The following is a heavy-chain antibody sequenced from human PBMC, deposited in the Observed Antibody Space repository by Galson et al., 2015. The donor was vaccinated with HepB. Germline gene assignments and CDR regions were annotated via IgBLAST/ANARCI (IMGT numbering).Heavy chain of an antibody. CDR1: GFTFSSYA. D-gene: IGHD3-22*01. V-gene: IGHV3-30-3*01. J-gene: IGHJ4*02. CDR2: ISYDGSNK. Sequence: SLRLSCAASGFTFSSYAMHWVRQAPGKGLEWVAVISYDGSNKYYADSVKGRFTISRDNSKNTLYLQMNSLRAEDTAVYYCAREGDPYDSSGYTVDYWGQGTLVTVSS. CDR3: AREGDPYDSSGYTVDY.